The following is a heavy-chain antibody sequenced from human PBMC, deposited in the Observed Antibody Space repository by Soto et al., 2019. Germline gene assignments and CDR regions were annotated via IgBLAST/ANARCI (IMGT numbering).Heavy chain of an antibody. CDR2: VYHTGDT. J-gene: IGHJ5*02. V-gene: IGHV4-4*01. CDR1: GATVASSHW. Sequence: ESLTAACRVSGATVASSHWWSWVRQSTGGGLEWIVNVYHTGDTNLNPSLQSRVTISVDKSNNQFSLRLNYLTAADTAVYFCAREIVTAGGNNYFDPWGPGTLVTVYS. CDR3: AREIVTAGGNNYFDP. D-gene: IGHD2-21*02.